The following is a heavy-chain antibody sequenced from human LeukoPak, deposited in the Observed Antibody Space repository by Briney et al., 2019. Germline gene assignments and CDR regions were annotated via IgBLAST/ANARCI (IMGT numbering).Heavy chain of an antibody. V-gene: IGHV4-59*01. D-gene: IGHD1-1*01. CDR1: GITPFH. Sequence: PSETLSLTCSVSGITPFHWSWIRQTPGQGLEWIGQITFTGNTNYNPSLKSRVTISLGTSNNQFSLELKAVTAADTAVYYCAREGGAPGHTNEFDYWGQGILVTVSS. J-gene: IGHJ4*02. CDR3: AREGGAPGHTNEFDY. CDR2: ITFTGNT.